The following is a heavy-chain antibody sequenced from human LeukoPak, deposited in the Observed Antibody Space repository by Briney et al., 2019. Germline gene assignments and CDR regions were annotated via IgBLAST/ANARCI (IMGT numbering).Heavy chain of an antibody. CDR2: IRSDGTGT. V-gene: IGHV3-74*01. CDR1: GFNFNRYW. CDR3: ARTRNGPFDY. D-gene: IGHD2-2*01. J-gene: IGHJ4*02. Sequence: GGSLRLSCAASGFNFNRYWMHWVRQAPGKGLVWVSRIRSDGTGTTYADSVKGRFTISRDNAKNSLYLQMNSLRAEDTAFYYCARTRNGPFDYWGQGTLVTVSS.